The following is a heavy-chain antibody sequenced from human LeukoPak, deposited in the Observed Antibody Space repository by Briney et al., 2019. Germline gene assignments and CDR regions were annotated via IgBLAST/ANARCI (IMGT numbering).Heavy chain of an antibody. CDR3: TRSYYYDSSGTAGY. CDR2: IRSKAYGGTT. V-gene: IGHV3-49*03. CDR1: GFTFGGYA. D-gene: IGHD3-22*01. Sequence: GGSLRLSCTASGFTFGGYAMSWFRQAPGKGLEWVGFIRSKAYGGTTEYAASVKGRFTTSSDDSKSIAYLQMNSLKNEDTAVYYCTRSYYYDSSGTAGYWGQGTLVTVSS. J-gene: IGHJ4*02.